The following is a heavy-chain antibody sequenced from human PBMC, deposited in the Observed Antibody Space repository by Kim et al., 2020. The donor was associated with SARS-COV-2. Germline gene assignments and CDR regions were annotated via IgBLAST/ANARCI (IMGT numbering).Heavy chain of an antibody. D-gene: IGHD1-7*01. V-gene: IGHV4-61*01. CDR1: GGSVSSGSYY. Sequence: SETLSLTCTVSGGSVSSGSYYWSWIRQPPGKGLEWIGYIYYSGSTNYNPSLKSRVTISEDTSKNQFSLKLSSVTAADTAVYYCARDPHLTGTISYGMDVWGQGTTVTVSS. J-gene: IGHJ6*02. CDR3: ARDPHLTGTISYGMDV. CDR2: IYYSGST.